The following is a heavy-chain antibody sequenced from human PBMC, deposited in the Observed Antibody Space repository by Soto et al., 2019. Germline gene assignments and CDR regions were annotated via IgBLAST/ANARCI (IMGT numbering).Heavy chain of an antibody. V-gene: IGHV3-74*01. Sequence: EVQLVESGGGLVQPGGSLRLSCAVSGFTFSGYWMHWVRQAPGKGLVWVSRINSDGRTTNYADSVKGRFTISRDNAKDTLYLQMDSRRAEATAVYYCASAKIGDYFQVYWGQGTLGTVSS. D-gene: IGHD4-17*01. CDR3: ASAKIGDYFQVY. CDR1: GFTFSGYW. CDR2: INSDGRTT. J-gene: IGHJ4*02.